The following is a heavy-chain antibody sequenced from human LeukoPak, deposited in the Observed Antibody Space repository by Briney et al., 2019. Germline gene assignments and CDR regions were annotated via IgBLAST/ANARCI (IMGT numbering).Heavy chain of an antibody. CDR2: ISGSGDIT. D-gene: IGHD3-3*01. V-gene: IGHV3-23*01. Sequence: GGSLRPSCAASGFPFSSYTMSWVRQAPGKGLDWVSAISGSGDITYYADSVKGRFTISRDNSRNTLYLQMNSLRAEDTAVYYCAKDDFWSGSRPYYFDYWGQGTLVTVSS. CDR1: GFPFSSYT. CDR3: AKDDFWSGSRPYYFDY. J-gene: IGHJ4*02.